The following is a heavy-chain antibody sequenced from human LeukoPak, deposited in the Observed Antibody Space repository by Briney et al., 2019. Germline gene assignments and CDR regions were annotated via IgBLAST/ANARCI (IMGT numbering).Heavy chain of an antibody. D-gene: IGHD6-13*01. V-gene: IGHV3-53*01. CDR3: ARGRDSSSWYVHYFDY. Sequence: GGSLRLSCAASGFTVSNNYMNWVRQAPGKGLEWVSVIYSGGSTYYADSVKGRFTISRDNAKNSLYLQMNSLRAEDTAVYYCARGRDSSSWYVHYFDYWGQGTLVTVSS. J-gene: IGHJ4*02. CDR2: IYSGGST. CDR1: GFTVSNNY.